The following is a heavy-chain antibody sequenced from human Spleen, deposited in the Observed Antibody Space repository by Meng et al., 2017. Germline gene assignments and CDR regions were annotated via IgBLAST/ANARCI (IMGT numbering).Heavy chain of an antibody. J-gene: IGHJ4*02. CDR3: ARQRYAGGDFDY. D-gene: IGHD2-8*02. CDR1: GFIVSDNY. CDR2: IYSGGST. V-gene: IGHV3-66*02. Sequence: EGEGGEAGGGLVEPGGSLILSWAASGFIVSDNYMSWVRQAPGKGLEWVSDIYSGGSTYYADSVRGRFTISRDNSKNTLSLQMNSLRPEDTAVYYCARQRYAGGDFDYWGQGTLVTVSS.